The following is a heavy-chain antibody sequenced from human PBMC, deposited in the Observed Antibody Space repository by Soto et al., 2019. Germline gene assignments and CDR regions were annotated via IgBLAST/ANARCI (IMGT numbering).Heavy chain of an antibody. J-gene: IGHJ5*02. CDR1: GYTFTSYG. V-gene: IGHV1-58*02. CDR2: IVVGIGNT. Sequence: SVKVACKASGYTFTSYGISWVRQAPGQRLEWIGWIVVGIGNTSYAQKFQERVTITRDMSTSTAYRELSSLRSEGPAVSYCAPTHRAFQKSNGSAPWAQGTLVTVPS. D-gene: IGHD3-10*01. CDR3: APTHRAFQKSNGSAP.